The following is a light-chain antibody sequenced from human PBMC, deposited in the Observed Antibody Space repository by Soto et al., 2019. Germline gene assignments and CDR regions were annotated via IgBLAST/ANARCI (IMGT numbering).Light chain of an antibody. J-gene: IGKJ1*01. CDR3: LQDYNYPRT. CDR2: AAS. Sequence: AIQMTQSQSSLSAPVGDRVTITCGASQGIRNDLGWYQQKPGKAPKLLIYAASSLQSGVPSRFSGSGSGTDFTLTISSLQPEDFATYYCLQDYNYPRTFGQGTKVDIK. V-gene: IGKV1-6*01. CDR1: QGIRND.